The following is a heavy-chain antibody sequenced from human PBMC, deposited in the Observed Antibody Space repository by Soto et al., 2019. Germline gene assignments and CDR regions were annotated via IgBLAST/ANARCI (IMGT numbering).Heavy chain of an antibody. CDR3: ARHSSGGYKGHDDFDI. Sequence: SETLSLTCTVSGGSISSYYWSWIRQPPGKGLEWIGYIYYSGSTNYNPSLKSRRTISVDTSKNQFSLNLSSVTAADTAVYYCARHSSGGYKGHDDFDIWGQGTMLTVSS. D-gene: IGHD1-26*01. V-gene: IGHV4-59*01. CDR1: GGSISSYY. CDR2: IYYSGST. J-gene: IGHJ3*02.